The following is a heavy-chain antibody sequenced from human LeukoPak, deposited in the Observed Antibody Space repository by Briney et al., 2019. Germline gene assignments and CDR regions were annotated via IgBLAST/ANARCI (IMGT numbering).Heavy chain of an antibody. CDR2: IYYSGNT. CDR1: GVSISSSNSY. CDR3: TRQTGSGLFILP. J-gene: IGHJ4*02. Sequence: SETLSLTCTVSGVSISSSNSYRGWIRQPPGKGLEWIGSIYYSGNTYYNASLKSQVSISNDTSQNQFSLRLTSVTAADTAVYYCTRQTGSGLFILPGGKGTLVTVPS. V-gene: IGHV4-39*01. D-gene: IGHD3/OR15-3a*01.